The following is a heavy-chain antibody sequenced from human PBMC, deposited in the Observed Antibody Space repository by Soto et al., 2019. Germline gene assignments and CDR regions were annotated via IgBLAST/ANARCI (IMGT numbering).Heavy chain of an antibody. J-gene: IGHJ6*02. V-gene: IGHV1-18*04. Sequence: ASVKVSCKASGYTFTIYGISWVRQAPGQGLEWMGWISAYNGNTNYAQKLQGRVTMTTDTSTSTAYMELRSLRFDDTAVYYCARGQLRRTHYYYYGMDVWGQGTTVTVSS. CDR1: GYTFTIYG. D-gene: IGHD2-2*01. CDR2: ISAYNGNT. CDR3: ARGQLRRTHYYYYGMDV.